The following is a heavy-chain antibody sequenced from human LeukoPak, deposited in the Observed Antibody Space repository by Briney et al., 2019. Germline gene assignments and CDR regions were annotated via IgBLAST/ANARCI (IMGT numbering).Heavy chain of an antibody. CDR2: IYTSGST. Sequence: SETLSLTCTVSGGSISSYYWSWIRQPAGKGLEWIGRIYTSGSTNYNPPLKSRVTMSVDTSKNQFSLKLSSVTAADTAVYYCAREIGYYDSSGYYAEEFDPWGQGTLVTVSS. D-gene: IGHD3-22*01. CDR1: GGSISSYY. J-gene: IGHJ5*02. CDR3: AREIGYYDSSGYYAEEFDP. V-gene: IGHV4-4*07.